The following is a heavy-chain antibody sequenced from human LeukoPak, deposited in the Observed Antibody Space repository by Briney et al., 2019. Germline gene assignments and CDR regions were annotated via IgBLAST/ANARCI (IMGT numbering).Heavy chain of an antibody. J-gene: IGHJ4*02. V-gene: IGHV3-21*01. CDR1: GFTFSSYS. Sequence: PGGSLRLSCAASGFTFSSYSMNWVRQAPGKGLEWVSSISSSSSYIYYADSVKGRFTISRDNAKNSLYLQMNSLRAEGTAVYYCARWSGELSAVDYWGQGTLVTVSS. CDR3: ARWSGELSAVDY. D-gene: IGHD3-10*01. CDR2: ISSSSSYI.